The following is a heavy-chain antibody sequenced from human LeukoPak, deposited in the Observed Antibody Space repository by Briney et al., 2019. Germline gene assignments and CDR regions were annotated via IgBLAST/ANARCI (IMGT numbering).Heavy chain of an antibody. D-gene: IGHD3-10*01. CDR2: IWYDGSNE. Sequence: GGSLRLSCAASGFTFSSYGMHWVRQAPGKGLEWVAVIWYDGSNEYYAGSVKGRFTISRDNSKNTLYLQMNSLRAEDTAVYYCARNYYGSGDDAFDIWGQGTMVTVSS. CDR1: GFTFSSYG. CDR3: ARNYYGSGDDAFDI. J-gene: IGHJ3*02. V-gene: IGHV3-33*01.